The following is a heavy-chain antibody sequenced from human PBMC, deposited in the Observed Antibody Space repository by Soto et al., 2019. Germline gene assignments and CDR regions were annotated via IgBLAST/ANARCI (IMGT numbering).Heavy chain of an antibody. D-gene: IGHD4-17*01. J-gene: IGHJ4*02. CDR3: AHAGDYDLLTFDH. CDR2: IYWDDDK. CDR1: GFSLSSYGMG. Sequence: QITLKESGHPLVRPAQTLTLTCGFSGFSLSSYGMGVAWIRQPPGKALEWLALIYWDDDKRYSPSLKDRLAISKDTSSNQVVLTITNMDPGDTATYFCAHAGDYDLLTFDHWGPGTLVTVSS. V-gene: IGHV2-5*02.